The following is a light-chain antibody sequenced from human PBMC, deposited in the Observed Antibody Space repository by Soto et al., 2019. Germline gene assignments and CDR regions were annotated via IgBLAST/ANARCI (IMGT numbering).Light chain of an antibody. V-gene: IGLV2-23*03. CDR2: EGS. J-gene: IGLJ3*02. CDR3: CSYAGSSTFV. CDR1: SNDFGNYNL. Sequence: QSVLTQPASVSGSPGQSITISCTGTSNDFGNYNLVSWYQQHPGKAPKLIIYEGSKRPSGVSNRFSGSKLGNTASLTISGLQAEDEAHYYCCSYAGSSTFVFGGGTKVTVL.